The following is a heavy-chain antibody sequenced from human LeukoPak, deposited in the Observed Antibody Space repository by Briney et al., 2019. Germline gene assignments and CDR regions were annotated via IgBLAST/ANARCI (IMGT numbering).Heavy chain of an antibody. CDR3: AKRGVVIRVILVGFHKEAYYFDS. CDR1: GITLSNYG. Sequence: GGSLRLSCAVSGITLSNYGMSWVRQAPGKGLEWGAGISDSGGRTNYADSAKGRFTISRDNSKNTLYLQMNSLRAEDTAVYFCAKRGVVIRVILVGFHKEAYYFDSWGQGALVTVSS. CDR2: ISDSGGRT. D-gene: IGHD3-22*01. J-gene: IGHJ4*02. V-gene: IGHV3-23*01.